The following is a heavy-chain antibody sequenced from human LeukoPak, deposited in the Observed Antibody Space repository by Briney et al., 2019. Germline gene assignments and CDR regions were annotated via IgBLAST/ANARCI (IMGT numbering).Heavy chain of an antibody. CDR1: GFTFSSYA. Sequence: GGSLRLSCAASGFTFSSYAMHWVRQAPGKGLEWVAVISYDGSNKYYADSVKGRFTISRDNSKNTLYLPMNRLRAEDTAVYYCARGSGYYSYFDYWGQGTLGTVSS. CDR3: ARGSGYYSYFDY. D-gene: IGHD3-22*01. CDR2: ISYDGSNK. J-gene: IGHJ4*02. V-gene: IGHV3-30-3*01.